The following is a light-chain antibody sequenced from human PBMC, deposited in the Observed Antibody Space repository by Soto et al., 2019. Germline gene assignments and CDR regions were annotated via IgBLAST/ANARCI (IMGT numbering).Light chain of an antibody. V-gene: IGKV1-5*01. CDR1: QRSNRW. J-gene: IGKJ2*01. Sequence: DIQMTQSPSTLSASVGDRVTITCRASQRSNRWLAWYQQKPGKAPNLLIYDVSSLESGVPSRFSGSGSETAFTLTISSLQPDDFDTYLCQQDKSASTFGQGTKLEIK. CDR3: QQDKSAST. CDR2: DVS.